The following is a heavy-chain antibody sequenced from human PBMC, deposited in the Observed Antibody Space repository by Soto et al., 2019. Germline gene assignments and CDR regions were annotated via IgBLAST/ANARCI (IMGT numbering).Heavy chain of an antibody. V-gene: IGHV3-9*01. CDR1: GFTFDDYA. J-gene: IGHJ4*02. D-gene: IGHD6-19*01. Sequence: GGSLRLSCAASGFTFDDYAMHWVRQAPGKGLEWVSGISWNSGSIGYADSVKGRFTISRDNSKNTLYLQMNSLRAEDTAVYYCARATESSGWRDYLGLVDYWGQGTLVTVSS. CDR2: ISWNSGSI. CDR3: ARATESSGWRDYLGLVDY.